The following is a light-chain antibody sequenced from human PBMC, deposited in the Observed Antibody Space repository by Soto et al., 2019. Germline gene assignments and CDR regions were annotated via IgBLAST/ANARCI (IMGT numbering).Light chain of an antibody. V-gene: IGLV2-8*01. J-gene: IGLJ1*01. CDR3: SSYAGSNNV. CDR1: SSDVGGYNY. Sequence: QSVLTQPPSASGSPGQSVTISCTGTSSDVGGYNYVSWYQQHPGKAPKLMIYEVSKRPSGVPDRFSGPKSGNTASLTVSGLQAEDEADYYCSSYAGSNNVFGTGTKATVL. CDR2: EVS.